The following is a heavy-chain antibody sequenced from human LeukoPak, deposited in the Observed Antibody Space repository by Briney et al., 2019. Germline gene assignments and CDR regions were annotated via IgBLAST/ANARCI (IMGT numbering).Heavy chain of an antibody. J-gene: IGHJ6*04. Sequence: PGGSLRLSCAASGFTFSSYAMSWVRQAPGKGLEWVSVISGSGGSTYYADSVKGRLTISRDNSKNTLYLQMNSLRAEDTALYYCAKAAYDILTGYYSYYSYGMDVWGKGTTVTVSS. CDR1: GFTFSSYA. CDR3: AKAAYDILTGYYSYYSYGMDV. V-gene: IGHV3-23*01. CDR2: ISGSGGST. D-gene: IGHD3-9*01.